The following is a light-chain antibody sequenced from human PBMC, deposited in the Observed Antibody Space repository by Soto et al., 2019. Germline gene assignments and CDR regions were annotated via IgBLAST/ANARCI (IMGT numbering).Light chain of an antibody. J-gene: IGLJ1*01. Sequence: QSVLTQPASVSGSPGQSTTISCTGTSSDVGSYNLVSWYQQHPGKAPKLMIYEGSKRPSGVSNRFSGSKSGNTASLTISGLQAEDEADYYCCSYAGSSTYVFGTRTKVTVL. CDR2: EGS. CDR1: SSDVGSYNL. V-gene: IGLV2-23*01. CDR3: CSYAGSSTYV.